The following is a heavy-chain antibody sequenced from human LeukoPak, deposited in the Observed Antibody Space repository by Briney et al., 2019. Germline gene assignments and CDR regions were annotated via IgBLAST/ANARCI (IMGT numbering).Heavy chain of an antibody. J-gene: IGHJ3*02. D-gene: IGHD6-6*01. CDR2: ISYDGSNK. Sequence: GGSLRLSCAASGFTFSSYAMHWVRQAPGKGLEWVAVISYDGSNKYYADSVKGRFTISRDNSKNTLYLQMNSLRAEDTAVYYCARGYSSSSHDAFDIWGQGTMVTVSS. V-gene: IGHV3-30-3*01. CDR1: GFTFSSYA. CDR3: ARGYSSSSHDAFDI.